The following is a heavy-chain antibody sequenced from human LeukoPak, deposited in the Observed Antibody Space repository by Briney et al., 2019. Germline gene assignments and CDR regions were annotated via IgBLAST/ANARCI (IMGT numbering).Heavy chain of an antibody. D-gene: IGHD5-24*01. CDR2: LYSDGRT. Sequence: GGSLRLSCAASGFTVSSNTMSWVRQAPGKGLELGSVLYSDGRTYYADSVKGRFTISRDNSKNTLFLQMNSLRAEHTAVYYCLLAXINSGLFHYWGQGTLVTVSS. CDR1: GFTVSSNT. J-gene: IGHJ4*02. V-gene: IGHV3-53*01. CDR3: LLAXINSGLFHY.